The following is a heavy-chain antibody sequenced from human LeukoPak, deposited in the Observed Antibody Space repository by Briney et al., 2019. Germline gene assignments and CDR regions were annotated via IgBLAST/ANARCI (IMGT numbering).Heavy chain of an antibody. CDR2: VHLDGRT. CDR1: GGSVSSTNW. Sequence: PSETLSLTCGVSGGSVSSTNWWTWMRQPPGKGLEWIGEVHLDGRTNFNPSLKSRLTMSVDLSENHVSLKLTSVTAADTAVYYCAREGGFYRPLDYSGQGTLVTVSS. V-gene: IGHV4-4*02. CDR3: AREGGFYRPLDY. J-gene: IGHJ4*02. D-gene: IGHD6-25*01.